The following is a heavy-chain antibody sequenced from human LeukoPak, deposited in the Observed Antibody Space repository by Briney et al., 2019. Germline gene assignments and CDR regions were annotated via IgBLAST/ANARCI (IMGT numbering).Heavy chain of an antibody. D-gene: IGHD6-13*01. CDR3: ARGVSSNWEDHHCMDV. CDR2: VWHDGSQK. Sequence: GRSLRPSCVASGFSFSTYGMHWVRQAPGKGLEWVAVVWHDGSQKYYTDSVRGRFTISRDNSKNTVYLQLNSLRAADTSVYYCARGVSSNWEDHHCMDVWGTGTTVTVSS. V-gene: IGHV3-33*01. J-gene: IGHJ6*03. CDR1: GFSFSTYG.